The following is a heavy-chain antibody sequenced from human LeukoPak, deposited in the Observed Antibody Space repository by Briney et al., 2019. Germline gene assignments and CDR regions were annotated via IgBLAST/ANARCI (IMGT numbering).Heavy chain of an antibody. CDR2: ISAYNGNT. CDR1: GYTFTSYG. J-gene: IGHJ4*02. D-gene: IGHD6-19*01. CDR3: ARDQAPGIAVSPDY. V-gene: IGHV1-18*01. Sequence: GASVKVSCKASGYTFTSYGISWARQAPGQGLEWMGWISAYNGNTNYAQKLQGRVTMTTDTSTSTAYMELRSLRSDDTAVYYCARDQAPGIAVSPDYWGQGTLVTVSS.